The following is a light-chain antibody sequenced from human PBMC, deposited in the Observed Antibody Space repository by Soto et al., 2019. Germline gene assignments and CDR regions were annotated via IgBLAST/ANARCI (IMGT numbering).Light chain of an antibody. CDR2: GAS. Sequence: IVLTQSPGTLSPSPEDRATLSCRASQSVSNNYLAWYQQKPGQAPRLLIYGASNRATGIPDRFSGSGSGTDFTLTISRLEPEDFAVYYCQQYGSSGTFGQGTKVDIK. J-gene: IGKJ1*01. CDR3: QQYGSSGT. V-gene: IGKV3-20*01. CDR1: QSVSNNY.